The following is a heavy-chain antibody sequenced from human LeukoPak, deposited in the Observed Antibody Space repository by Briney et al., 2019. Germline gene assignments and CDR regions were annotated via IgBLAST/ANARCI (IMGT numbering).Heavy chain of an antibody. J-gene: IGHJ4*02. CDR3: ARQTGSGLFILP. CDR2: IYYSGST. V-gene: IGHV4-39*01. D-gene: IGHD3/OR15-3a*01. Sequence: ASETLSLTCTVSGGSISSSSYYWGWIRQPPRKGLEWIGSIYYSGSTYYNASLKSQVSISIDTSKNQFSLRLTSVTAADTAVYYCARQTGSGLFILPGGQGTLVTVSS. CDR1: GGSISSSSYY.